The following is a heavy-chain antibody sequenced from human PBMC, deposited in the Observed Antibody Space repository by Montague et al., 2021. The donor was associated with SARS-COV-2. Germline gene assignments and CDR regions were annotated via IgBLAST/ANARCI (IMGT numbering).Heavy chain of an antibody. Sequence: SLRLSCAASGFTFGVFAMSCVRQAPGKGLEWVSFIRGRPYGGTTEYAASVKGRFTISRDDSKSIVYLQMNSLKTEDTAVYYCIRYSGSPDYWGQGTLVTVSS. CDR1: GFTFGVFA. J-gene: IGHJ4*02. CDR2: IRGRPYGGTT. CDR3: IRYSGSPDY. V-gene: IGHV3-49*04. D-gene: IGHD1-26*01.